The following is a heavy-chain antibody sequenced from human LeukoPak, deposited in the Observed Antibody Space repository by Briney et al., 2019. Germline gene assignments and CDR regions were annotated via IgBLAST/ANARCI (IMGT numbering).Heavy chain of an antibody. Sequence: SETLSLTCTVSGGSISSYYWSWIRQPPGKGLEWIGYIYYSGSTNYNPSLKSRVTISVDTSKNQSSLKLSSVTAADTAVYYCARQPYIVVVPAAPDYWGQGTLVTVSS. CDR2: IYYSGST. CDR3: ARQPYIVVVPAAPDY. D-gene: IGHD2-2*01. V-gene: IGHV4-59*08. CDR1: GGSISSYY. J-gene: IGHJ4*02.